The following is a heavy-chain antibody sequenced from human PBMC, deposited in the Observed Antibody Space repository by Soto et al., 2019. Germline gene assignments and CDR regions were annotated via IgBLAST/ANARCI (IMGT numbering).Heavy chain of an antibody. CDR2: INHSGST. CDR3: ARGHYRYAMDV. CDR1: GGSISTGVYS. Sequence: SETLSLTCDVSGGSISTGVYSWNWIRQPPGKGLEWVGYINHSGSTYDNPSLKSRVTMSVNRSKNQFSLNLTSVTAADTAVYFCARGHYRYAMDVWGQGTTITVSS. J-gene: IGHJ6*02. V-gene: IGHV4-30-2*01.